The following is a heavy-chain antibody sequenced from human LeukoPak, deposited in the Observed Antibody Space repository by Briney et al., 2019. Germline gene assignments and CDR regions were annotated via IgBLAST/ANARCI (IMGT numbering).Heavy chain of an antibody. J-gene: IGHJ5*02. CDR3: ARDDFLTAAAGDP. D-gene: IGHD6-13*01. CDR1: EFTFSSYS. Sequence: HTGGSLRLSCAASEFTFSSYSMSWVRQAPGKGLEWVSYISSTASSIYYADSVKGRFTISRDNAKNSLYLQMNSLRAEDTAVYYCARDDFLTAAAGDPWGQGTLVTVSS. CDR2: ISSTASSI. V-gene: IGHV3-48*04.